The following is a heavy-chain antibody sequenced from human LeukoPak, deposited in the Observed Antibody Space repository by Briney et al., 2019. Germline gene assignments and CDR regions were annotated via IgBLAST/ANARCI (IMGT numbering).Heavy chain of an antibody. Sequence: PGGFLRLSCAASGFTFSSHAMSWVRQAPGKGLEWISTISGSGDSTYYADSVKGRFTISRDNSKNTLYLQMNSLRAEDTAVYYCAKRLNYDILTGETPFDYWGQGTLATVSS. J-gene: IGHJ4*02. CDR3: AKRLNYDILTGETPFDY. CDR2: ISGSGDST. V-gene: IGHV3-23*01. D-gene: IGHD3-9*01. CDR1: GFTFSSHA.